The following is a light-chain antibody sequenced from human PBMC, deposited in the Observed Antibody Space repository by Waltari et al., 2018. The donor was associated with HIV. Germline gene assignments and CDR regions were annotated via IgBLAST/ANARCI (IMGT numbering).Light chain of an antibody. V-gene: IGLV2-14*01. J-gene: IGLJ2*01. CDR3: SSYTSSNTLVV. CDR1: SSDVGGYNY. Sequence: QSALTQHASVSGSPGQSITISCTGTSSDVGGYNYVSWYQQHPGKAPKLMIYEVSNRPSGVSNRFSGSKSGNTASLTISGLQAEDEADYYCSSYTSSNTLVVFGGGTKLTVL. CDR2: EVS.